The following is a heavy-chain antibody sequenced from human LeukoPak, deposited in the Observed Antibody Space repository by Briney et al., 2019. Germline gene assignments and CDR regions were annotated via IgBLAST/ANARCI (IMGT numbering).Heavy chain of an antibody. J-gene: IGHJ4*02. D-gene: IGHD3-16*02. CDR3: ASRGGITYGGVIEKDY. Sequence: PSETLSLTCAVYGGSFSGYYWSWIRQPPGKGLEWIGEINHSGSPNYNPSLKSRVTISVDTSKNQFSLKLSSVTAADTAVYYCASRGGITYGGVIEKDYWGQGTLVTVSS. V-gene: IGHV4-34*01. CDR1: GGSFSGYY. CDR2: INHSGSP.